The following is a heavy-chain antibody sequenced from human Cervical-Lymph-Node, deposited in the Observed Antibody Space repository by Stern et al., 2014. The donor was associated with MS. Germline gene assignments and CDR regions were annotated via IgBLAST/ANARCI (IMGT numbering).Heavy chain of an antibody. D-gene: IGHD4-17*01. CDR2: FDPEEGGT. CDR1: GYTLSELS. Sequence: VQLLQSGAEVKKPGASVKVSCKASGYTLSELSMHWVRQAPGRGLEWMGGFDPEEGGTIYAQKFQGRVTTTEDTSTDTAYMELSSLRSEDTAVYYCAAQNTVTNYYYYGMDVWGQGTTVTVSS. J-gene: IGHJ6*02. V-gene: IGHV1-24*01. CDR3: AAQNTVTNYYYYGMDV.